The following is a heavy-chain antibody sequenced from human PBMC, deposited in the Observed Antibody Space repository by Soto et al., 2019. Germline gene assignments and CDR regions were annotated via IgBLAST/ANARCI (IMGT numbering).Heavy chain of an antibody. D-gene: IGHD5-12*01. V-gene: IGHV3-48*02. CDR2: ISSSSSTI. CDR1: GFTFSSYS. Sequence: EVQLVESGGGLVQPGGSLRLSCAASGFTFSSYSMNWVRQAPGKGLEWVSYISSSSSTIYYADSVKGRFTISRDNAKNSLYLQMNSLRDEDTAVYYCARLEDSGYDSPRLGFYYYSMDVWGQGTTVTVSS. CDR3: ARLEDSGYDSPRLGFYYYSMDV. J-gene: IGHJ6*02.